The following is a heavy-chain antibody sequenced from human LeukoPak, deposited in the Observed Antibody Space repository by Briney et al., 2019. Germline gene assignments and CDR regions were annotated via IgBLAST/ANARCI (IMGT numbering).Heavy chain of an antibody. CDR2: ISAYNSAYNGNT. V-gene: IGHV1-18*01. J-gene: IGHJ4*02. D-gene: IGHD3-10*01. CDR1: GYTFISYC. Sequence: ASVKVSCKASGYTFISYCIPWVRQAPGQGLEWMGWISAYNSAYNGNTHYAQKLQGRVTMTTDTSTNTGYMELRSLRSDDTAVYYCAREYGSGIYTGIDYWGQGTQVTVSS. CDR3: AREYGSGIYTGIDY.